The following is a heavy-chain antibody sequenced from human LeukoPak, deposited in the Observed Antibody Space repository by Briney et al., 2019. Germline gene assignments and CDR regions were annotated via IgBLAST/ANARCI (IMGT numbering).Heavy chain of an antibody. CDR1: GYTFTSYD. D-gene: IGHD1-26*01. Sequence: ASVKVSCKASGYTFTSYDINWVRQATGQGLEGMGWMNPNSGNTGYAQKFQGRVTMTRNTSISTAYMELSSLRSEDTAVYYCATASGSYYRSYFDYWGQRTLVTVSS. J-gene: IGHJ4*02. CDR2: MNPNSGNT. CDR3: ATASGSYYRSYFDY. V-gene: IGHV1-8*01.